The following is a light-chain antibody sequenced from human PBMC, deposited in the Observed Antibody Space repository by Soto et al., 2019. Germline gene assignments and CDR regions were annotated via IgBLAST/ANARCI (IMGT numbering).Light chain of an antibody. V-gene: IGKV2-28*01. J-gene: IGKJ1*01. Sequence: DIVLTQSPLSLPVTPGEPASISCRSSQSLLHSNGYNYLDWYLQKPGQSPQLLIHLGSIRASGVHDRSSGSGSGTAFTLKISSVEAEDVGVYYCMQALQTPWTFGQGTKVEIK. CDR2: LGS. CDR1: QSLLHSNGYNY. CDR3: MQALQTPWT.